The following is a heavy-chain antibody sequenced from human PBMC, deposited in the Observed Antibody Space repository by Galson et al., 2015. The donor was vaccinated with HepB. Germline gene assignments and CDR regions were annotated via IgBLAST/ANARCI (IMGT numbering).Heavy chain of an antibody. D-gene: IGHD1-26*01. CDR1: GGSFSGYY. Sequence: LSLTCAVYGGSFSGYYWSWIRQPPGKGLEWIGEINHSGSTNYNPSLKSRVTISVDTSKNQFSLKLSSVTAADTAVYYCARRSYSGAFDIWGQGTMVTVSS. J-gene: IGHJ3*02. V-gene: IGHV4-34*01. CDR3: ARRSYSGAFDI. CDR2: INHSGST.